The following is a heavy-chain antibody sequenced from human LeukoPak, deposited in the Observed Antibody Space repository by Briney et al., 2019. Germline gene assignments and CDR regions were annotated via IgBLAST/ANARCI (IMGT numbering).Heavy chain of an antibody. Sequence: GGSLRLSCAASGFTFSSYSMNWVRQAPGKGLEWVSSISSSSSYIYYADSVKGRFTISRDNAKNSLYLQMNSLRAEDTAVYYCARDLGIAVAPGYWGQGTLVTVSS. J-gene: IGHJ4*02. CDR2: ISSSSSYI. D-gene: IGHD6-19*01. CDR3: ARDLGIAVAPGY. CDR1: GFTFSSYS. V-gene: IGHV3-21*01.